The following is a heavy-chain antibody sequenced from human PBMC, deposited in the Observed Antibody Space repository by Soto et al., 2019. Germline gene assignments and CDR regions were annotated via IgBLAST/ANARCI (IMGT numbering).Heavy chain of an antibody. V-gene: IGHV1-3*01. CDR1: GYTFTSYA. CDR3: ARDRERITIFGVDPVEVWFDP. D-gene: IGHD3-3*01. Sequence: QVQLVQSGAEVKKPGASVKVSCKASGYTFTSYAMHWVRQAPGQRLEWMGWINAGNGNTKYSQKFQGRVTITRDTSASTAYMELSSLRSEDTAVYYCARDRERITIFGVDPVEVWFDPWGQGTLVTVSS. CDR2: INAGNGNT. J-gene: IGHJ5*02.